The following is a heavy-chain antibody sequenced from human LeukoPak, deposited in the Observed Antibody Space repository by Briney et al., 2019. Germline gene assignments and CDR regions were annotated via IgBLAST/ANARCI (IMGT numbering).Heavy chain of an antibody. Sequence: ASVKVSCKASGYTFTGYYMHWVRQAPEQGLEWMGWINPNSGGTKYAQKFQGRVTMTTDTSISTDYMELSRLRSDDTAVYYCAKEGGTGFANWGQGTLVSVSS. V-gene: IGHV1-2*02. J-gene: IGHJ4*02. CDR1: GYTFTGYY. D-gene: IGHD1-1*01. CDR2: INPNSGGT. CDR3: AKEGGTGFAN.